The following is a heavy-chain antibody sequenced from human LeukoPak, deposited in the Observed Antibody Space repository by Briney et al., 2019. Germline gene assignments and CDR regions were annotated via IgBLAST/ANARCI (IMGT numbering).Heavy chain of an antibody. CDR1: GGSISSGGYY. V-gene: IGHV4-31*03. CDR3: AREGYGSSGYYLDY. D-gene: IGHD3-22*01. J-gene: IGHJ4*02. Sequence: SETLSLTCTVSGGSISSGGYYWSWIRQHPGKGLEWIGYIYYSGSTYYNPSLKSRVTISVDTSKNQFSLKLSSVTAADTAVYFCAREGYGSSGYYLDYWGQGTLVTVSS. CDR2: IYYSGST.